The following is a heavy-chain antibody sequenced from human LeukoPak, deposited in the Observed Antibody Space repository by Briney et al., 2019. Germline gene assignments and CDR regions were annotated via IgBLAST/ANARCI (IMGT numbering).Heavy chain of an antibody. CDR2: IYHSGST. D-gene: IGHD2-2*01. CDR1: GGSISSHY. Sequence: SETLSLTCTVSGGSISSHYWSWIRQPPGKGLEWIGYIYHSGSTNYNPSLKSRVTISVDTSKNQFSLKLSSVTAADTAVYYCARDLQGYCSSTSCDYFDYWGQGTLVTVSS. J-gene: IGHJ4*02. CDR3: ARDLQGYCSSTSCDYFDY. V-gene: IGHV4-59*11.